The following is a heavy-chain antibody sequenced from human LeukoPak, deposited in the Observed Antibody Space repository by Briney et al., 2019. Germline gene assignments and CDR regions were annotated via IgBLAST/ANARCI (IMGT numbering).Heavy chain of an antibody. J-gene: IGHJ6*02. Sequence: SVKVSCKASGGTFSSYAISWVRQAPGQGLEWMGRIIPILGIANYAQKFQGRVTITADKSTSTAYMEPSSLRSEDTAVYYCARGGRGYYGMDVWGQGTTVTVSS. V-gene: IGHV1-69*04. CDR3: ARGGRGYYGMDV. CDR2: IIPILGIA. D-gene: IGHD3-10*01. CDR1: GGTFSSYA.